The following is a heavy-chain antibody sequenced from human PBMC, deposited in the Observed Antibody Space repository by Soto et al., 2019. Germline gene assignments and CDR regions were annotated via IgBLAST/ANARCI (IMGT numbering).Heavy chain of an antibody. J-gene: IGHJ5*02. Sequence: GASVKVSCKASGGTFSSYAISWVRQAPGQRLEWMGGIIPIFGTANYAQKFQGRVTITADESTSTAYMELSSLRSEDTAVYYCARAGIAAAGKYNWFDPWGQGTLVTVSS. CDR3: ARAGIAAAGKYNWFDP. CDR1: GGTFSSYA. V-gene: IGHV1-69*13. CDR2: IIPIFGTA. D-gene: IGHD6-13*01.